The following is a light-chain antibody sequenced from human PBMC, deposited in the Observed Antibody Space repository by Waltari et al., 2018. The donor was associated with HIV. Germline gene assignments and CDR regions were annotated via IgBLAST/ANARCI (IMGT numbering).Light chain of an antibody. CDR2: QVS. J-gene: IGKJ5*01. Sequence: DVVMTQSPLSLPVTLGQPASISCRSRQSLVYSDGNTYLNWFQQRPGHSPRRLSYQVSNRDSGVPDRFSGSGSGTDFTLKISRVEAEDVGVYYCMQGTHWPPITFGQGTRLEIK. CDR3: MQGTHWPPIT. CDR1: QSLVYSDGNTY. V-gene: IGKV2-30*01.